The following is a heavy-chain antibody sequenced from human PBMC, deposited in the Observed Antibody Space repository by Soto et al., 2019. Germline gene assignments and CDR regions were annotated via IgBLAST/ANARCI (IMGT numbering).Heavy chain of an antibody. CDR2: ISYDGSNK. V-gene: IGHV3-30*18. J-gene: IGHJ4*02. CDR3: AKGYRSFDY. D-gene: IGHD1-26*01. CDR1: GFTFSSYG. Sequence: PGGSLRLSCAASGFTFSSYGMHWVRQAPGKGLEWVAVISYDGSNKYYADSVKGRFTISRDNSKNTLYLQMNSLRAEDTAVYYCAKGYRSFDYWGQGTLVTVSS.